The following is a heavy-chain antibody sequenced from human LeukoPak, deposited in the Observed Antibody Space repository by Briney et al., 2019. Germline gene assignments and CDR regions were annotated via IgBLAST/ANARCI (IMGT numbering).Heavy chain of an antibody. CDR3: AKDSSTWGNLAGHFDS. V-gene: IGHV4-4*07. J-gene: IGHJ4*02. D-gene: IGHD6-13*01. CDR2: FYASGTT. CDR1: GGSISSYY. Sequence: KSSETLSLTCTVSGGSISSYYWSWIRQPAGRGLEWIGRFYASGTTNTSPSLKSRVTMSVDTSKNQFSLKLSSVTAADTVVYYCAKDSSTWGNLAGHFDSWGQGTLVTVSS.